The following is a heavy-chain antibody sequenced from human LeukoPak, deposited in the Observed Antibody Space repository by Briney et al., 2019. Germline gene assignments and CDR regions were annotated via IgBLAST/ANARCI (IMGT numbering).Heavy chain of an antibody. Sequence: ASVKVSCKASGHTFTSYDINWVRQATGQGLEWMGWMNPNSGNTGYAQKFQGRVTMTRNTSISTAYMELSSLRSEDTAVYYCARGYSYDPFFDYWGQGTLVTVSS. D-gene: IGHD5-18*01. CDR3: ARGYSYDPFFDY. CDR2: MNPNSGNT. CDR1: GHTFTSYD. V-gene: IGHV1-8*01. J-gene: IGHJ4*02.